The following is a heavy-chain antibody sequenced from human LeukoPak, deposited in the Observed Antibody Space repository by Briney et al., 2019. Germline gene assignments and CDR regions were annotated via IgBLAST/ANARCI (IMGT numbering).Heavy chain of an antibody. CDR1: GFTFSSYW. V-gene: IGHV3-74*01. Sequence: GGSLRLSCAASGFTFSSYWMHWVRQAPGKGLVWVSRINSDGSSTSYADSVKGRFTISRDNAKNTLYLQMNSLRAEDTAVYYCARPKGYDSSGDYYYAFDIWGQGTMVTVSS. CDR2: INSDGSST. CDR3: ARPKGYDSSGDYYYAFDI. D-gene: IGHD3-22*01. J-gene: IGHJ3*02.